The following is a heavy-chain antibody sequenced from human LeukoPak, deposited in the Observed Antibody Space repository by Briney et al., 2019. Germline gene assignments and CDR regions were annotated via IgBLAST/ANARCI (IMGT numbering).Heavy chain of an antibody. D-gene: IGHD5-18*01. J-gene: IGHJ4*02. CDR2: FDPEDGEA. CDR1: GYTLTELS. Sequence: ASVKVSCKVSGYTLTELSMHWVRQAPGKGLEWMGGFDPEDGEAIYAQKFQGRVTMTEDTSTDTAYMELSSLRSEDTAVYYCATELGGYSYGLPVDYWGQGTLVTVSS. CDR3: ATELGGYSYGLPVDY. V-gene: IGHV1-24*01.